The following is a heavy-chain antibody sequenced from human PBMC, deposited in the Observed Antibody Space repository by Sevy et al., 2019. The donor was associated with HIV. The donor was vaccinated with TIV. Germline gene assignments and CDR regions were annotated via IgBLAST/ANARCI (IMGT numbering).Heavy chain of an antibody. CDR1: GFPFNDHA. J-gene: IGHJ6*02. CDR3: AKDINRGCDGVNCYSYYYYFYGLDV. CDR2: ISWNSRNI. D-gene: IGHD2-21*01. V-gene: IGHV3-9*01. Sequence: GGSLRLSCAASGFPFNDHAMHWVRLVPGKGLEWVSGISWNSRNIGYADSVKGRFTISRDNTRHFVDLEMHSLRPEDTALYYCAKDINRGCDGVNCYSYYYYFYGLDVWGQGTTVTVSS.